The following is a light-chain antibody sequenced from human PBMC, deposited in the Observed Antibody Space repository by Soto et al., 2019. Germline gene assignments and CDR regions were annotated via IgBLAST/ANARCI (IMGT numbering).Light chain of an antibody. CDR3: QQDGSSSWT. Sequence: EIVLTQSPGTLSLSPGERATLSCRASQSVSSSYLAWYQQKPGQAPRLLIYGASSRATGIPDRFSGSGSGTDVTLTISRLEPEDFAVYYCQQDGSSSWTFGQGTKV. V-gene: IGKV3-20*01. CDR1: QSVSSSY. CDR2: GAS. J-gene: IGKJ1*01.